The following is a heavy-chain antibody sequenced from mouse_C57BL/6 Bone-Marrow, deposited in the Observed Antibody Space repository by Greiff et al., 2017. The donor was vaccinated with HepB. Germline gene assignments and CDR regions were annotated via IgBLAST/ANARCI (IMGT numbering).Heavy chain of an antibody. D-gene: IGHD2-2*01. J-gene: IGHJ3*01. V-gene: IGHV5-12*01. CDR1: GFTFSDYY. CDR3: ARQGDYGYGAWFAY. Sequence: EVQLQESGGGLVQPGGSLKLSCAASGFTFSDYYMYWVRQTPEKRLEWVAYISNGGGSTYYPDTVKGRFTISRDNAKNTLYLQMSRLKSEDTAMYYCARQGDYGYGAWFAYWGQGTLVTVSA. CDR2: ISNGGGST.